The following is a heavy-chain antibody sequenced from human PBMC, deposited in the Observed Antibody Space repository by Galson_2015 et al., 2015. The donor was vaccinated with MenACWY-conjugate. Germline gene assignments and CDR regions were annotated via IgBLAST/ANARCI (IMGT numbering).Heavy chain of an antibody. V-gene: IGHV1-69*01. D-gene: IGHD1-26*01. Sequence: SCKASGGTFSSYAISWVRQAPGQGLEWMGGIIPIFGTANYAQKFQGRVTITADESTSTAYMELSSLRSEDTAVYYCASGRELLANLDYWGQGTLVTVSS. CDR1: GGTFSSYA. J-gene: IGHJ4*02. CDR3: ASGRELLANLDY. CDR2: IIPIFGTA.